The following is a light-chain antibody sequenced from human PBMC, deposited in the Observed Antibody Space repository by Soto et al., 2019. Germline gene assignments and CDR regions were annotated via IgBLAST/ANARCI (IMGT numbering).Light chain of an antibody. CDR3: QSYDSSLNVV. Sequence: QPVLTQPPSVSGAPGQGVTISCTGSSSNIGAGYDVHWYQQLPGTAPKLLIYGNSNRPSGVPDRFSGSKSGTSASLAITGLQAEDEADYYCQSYDSSLNVVFGGGTKLTVL. J-gene: IGLJ2*01. CDR2: GNS. V-gene: IGLV1-40*01. CDR1: SSNIGAGYD.